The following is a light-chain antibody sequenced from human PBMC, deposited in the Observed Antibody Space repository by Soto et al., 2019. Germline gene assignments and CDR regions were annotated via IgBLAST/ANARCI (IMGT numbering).Light chain of an antibody. Sequence: QSVLTQPPSASGTPGQRVIISCSGGSSNIGRNTVNWYQHLPGTAPRLLIYTNDQRPSGVPDRFSGSKSGTSASLAISGLQSADEADYYCAAWDDTSSFVFGAGTKLTVL. CDR3: AAWDDTSSFV. V-gene: IGLV1-44*01. J-gene: IGLJ1*01. CDR2: TND. CDR1: SSNIGRNT.